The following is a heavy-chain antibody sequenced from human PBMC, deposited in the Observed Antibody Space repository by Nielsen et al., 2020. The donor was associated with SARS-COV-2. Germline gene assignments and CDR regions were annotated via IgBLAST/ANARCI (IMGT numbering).Heavy chain of an antibody. CDR1: GGSFSGYY. Sequence: SETLSLTCAVYGGSFSGYYWSWIRQPPGKGLEWIGSIYYSGSTYYNPSLKSRVTISVDTSKNQFSLKLSSVTAADTAVYYCARSVEMATSDAFDIWGQGTMVTVSS. CDR2: IYYSGST. CDR3: ARSVEMATSDAFDI. V-gene: IGHV4-34*01. J-gene: IGHJ3*02. D-gene: IGHD5-24*01.